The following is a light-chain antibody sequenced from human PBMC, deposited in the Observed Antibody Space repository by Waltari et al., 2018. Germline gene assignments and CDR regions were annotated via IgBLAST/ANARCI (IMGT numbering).Light chain of an antibody. J-gene: IGKJ2*01. V-gene: IGKV3-11*01. CDR3: HLRTDWPPRYT. Sequence: IVLTQSPATMSLSPGERPTLSCRASQSVSRHLAWYQQKPGQAPVLLIYDTSNRATGIPARFSGGGSGTDFTLSISRLEPEDFALYFCHLRTDWPPRYTFGQGTKLEIK. CDR1: QSVSRH. CDR2: DTS.